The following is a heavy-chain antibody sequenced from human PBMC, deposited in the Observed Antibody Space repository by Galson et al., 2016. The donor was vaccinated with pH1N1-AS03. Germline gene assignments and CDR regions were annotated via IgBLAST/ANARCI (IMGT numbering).Heavy chain of an antibody. Sequence: SLRLSCAASGFTFSSYWMHWVRQTPGKGLLWVSRINGDGSSTSYADSVKGRFTISRDNAKNTLYLQMSSLRAEDTAIYYCARDPRAYYDFWRGYYTPLSNGFDPWGQGTLVTVSS. CDR1: GFTFSSYW. J-gene: IGHJ5*02. CDR2: INGDGSST. V-gene: IGHV3-74*01. D-gene: IGHD3-3*01. CDR3: ARDPRAYYDFWRGYYTPLSNGFDP.